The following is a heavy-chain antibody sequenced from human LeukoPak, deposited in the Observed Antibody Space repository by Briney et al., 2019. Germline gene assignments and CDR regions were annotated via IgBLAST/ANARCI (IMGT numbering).Heavy chain of an antibody. V-gene: IGHV4-30-4*01. CDR2: IYYSGST. CDR1: GGSISSGDHY. J-gene: IGHJ5*02. D-gene: IGHD6-13*01. Sequence: SQTLSLTCTVSGGSISSGDHYWTWIRQPPGKGLEWIGYIYYSGSTYYNPSLKSRVTISIDTSKNQFSLKLSSVTAADTAVYYCARALYSSTAEPYNWFDPWGQGTLVTVSS. CDR3: ARALYSSTAEPYNWFDP.